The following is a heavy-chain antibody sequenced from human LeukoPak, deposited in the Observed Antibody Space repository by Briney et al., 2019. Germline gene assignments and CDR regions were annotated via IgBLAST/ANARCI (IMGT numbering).Heavy chain of an antibody. CDR1: GYTFTSYY. J-gene: IGHJ2*01. V-gene: IGHV1-46*01. Sequence: ASVKVSCKASGYTFTSYYMHWVRQAPGQGLEWMGRPNPSGGSTSYAQKFQGRVTMTRDMSTSTVYMELSSLRSEDTAVYYCARCDHFEVAAKRDWYFDLWGRGTLVTVSS. CDR2: PNPSGGST. CDR3: ARCDHFEVAAKRDWYFDL. D-gene: IGHD2-15*01.